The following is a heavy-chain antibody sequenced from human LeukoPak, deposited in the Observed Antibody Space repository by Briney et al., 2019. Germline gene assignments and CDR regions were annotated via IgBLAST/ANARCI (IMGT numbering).Heavy chain of an antibody. V-gene: IGHV1-2*02. D-gene: IGHD3-10*01. CDR3: ARSPSVLLWLGEFSYFDY. J-gene: IGHJ4*02. CDR2: INPNSGGT. Sequence: ASVKVSCKASGYTFTGYYMHWVRQAPGQGLEWMGWINPNSGGTNYAQKFQGRVTMTRDTPISTAYMELSRLRSDDTAVYYCARSPSVLLWLGEFSYFDYGGQGPLVTVSS. CDR1: GYTFTGYY.